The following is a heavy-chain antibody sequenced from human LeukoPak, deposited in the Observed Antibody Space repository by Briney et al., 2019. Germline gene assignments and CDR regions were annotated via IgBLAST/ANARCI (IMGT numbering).Heavy chain of an antibody. V-gene: IGHV3-33*06. CDR1: GFTFSNYG. CDR2: IWNDGSYE. Sequence: GGSLRLSCEASGFTFSNYGMHWVRQAPGKGLEWVAVIWNDGSYEHYTDSVKGRFTISRDNSKNTLFLQLNSLRPEDTAVYYCAKPTWGSGSFLIDFWGQGTLVTVSS. D-gene: IGHD1-26*01. J-gene: IGHJ4*02. CDR3: AKPTWGSGSFLIDF.